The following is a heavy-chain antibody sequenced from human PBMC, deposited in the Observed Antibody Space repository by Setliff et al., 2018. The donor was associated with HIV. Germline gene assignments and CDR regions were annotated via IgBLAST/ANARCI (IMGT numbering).Heavy chain of an antibody. CDR1: GGSITNADYY. Sequence: TLSLTCAVSGGSITNADYYWSWIRQPPGKGLEWIGYIYYSGNTYYNPSLKSRVVISIDTSSNQFSLNLNSVTAADTAVYFCAREQHCNGPFDYWVQGKLVTVSS. V-gene: IGHV4-30-4*08. J-gene: IGHJ4*02. CDR2: IYYSGNT. D-gene: IGHD4-4*01. CDR3: AREQHCNGPFDY.